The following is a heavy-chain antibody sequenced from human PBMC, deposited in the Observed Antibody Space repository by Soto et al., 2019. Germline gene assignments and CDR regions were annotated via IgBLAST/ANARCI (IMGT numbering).Heavy chain of an antibody. CDR1: GFTLSSDA. CDR3: SKEMGYYYGVDV. V-gene: IGHV3-23*01. D-gene: IGHD2-8*01. J-gene: IGHJ6*02. Sequence: DVQMLESGGGLVQPGGSLRLSCAASGFTLSSDAMSWVRQAPGKGLEWVSVISGSGDITYYADSVKGRFTISRDNSKNTLYLQMNSLRAEDTAVYYCSKEMGYYYGVDVWGQGTTVTVSS. CDR2: ISGSGDIT.